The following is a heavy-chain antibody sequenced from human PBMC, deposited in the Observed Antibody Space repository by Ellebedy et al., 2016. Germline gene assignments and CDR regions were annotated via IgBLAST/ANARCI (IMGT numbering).Heavy chain of an antibody. CDR1: HFTFSSFE. CDR2: ITGRGGT. V-gene: IGHV3-23*01. J-gene: IGHJ3*02. CDR3: AKAVLELHAFDI. D-gene: IGHD2-8*02. Sequence: GGSLRLXCSASHFTFSSFEMRWVRQAPGKGLECVACITGRGGTVYADSVKGRFTISRDNSKRTLSLQMNSLRAEDTAVYYCAKAVLELHAFDIWGQGTLVTVSS.